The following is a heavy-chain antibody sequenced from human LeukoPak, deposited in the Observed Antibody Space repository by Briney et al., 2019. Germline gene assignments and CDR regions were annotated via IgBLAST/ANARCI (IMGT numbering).Heavy chain of an antibody. V-gene: IGHV3-7*01. Sequence: PGGSLRLSCAASGFPFSGYWMDWVRQAPGKGMEWVANINQDGSTQYYAASVEGRFTISRDNAKSSLYLQMNILRAEDTAVYYCSRSLDYLGQGALVTVSS. J-gene: IGHJ4*02. CDR1: GFPFSGYW. CDR3: SRSLDY. CDR2: INQDGSTQ.